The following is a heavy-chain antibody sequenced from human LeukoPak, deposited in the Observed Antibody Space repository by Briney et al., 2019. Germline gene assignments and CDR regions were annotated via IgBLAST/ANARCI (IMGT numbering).Heavy chain of an antibody. V-gene: IGHV4-59*02. Sequence: SETLSLTCTVSRGSVSSAYWSWIRQPPGKRLEWIGYMCNSEITNYNPSLKSRVTMSLDMSKNQFSLDLTSVSEADTAVYYCATGHSSGWFDYWGQGSLVIVSS. CDR2: MCNSEIT. CDR3: ATGHSSGWFDY. CDR1: RGSVSSAY. J-gene: IGHJ4*02. D-gene: IGHD6-19*01.